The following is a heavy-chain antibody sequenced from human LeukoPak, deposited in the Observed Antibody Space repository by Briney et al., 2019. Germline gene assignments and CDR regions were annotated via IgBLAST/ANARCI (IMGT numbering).Heavy chain of an antibody. CDR3: AARSSGNPYF. CDR1: GLTLSNYW. V-gene: IGHV3-7*03. J-gene: IGHJ4*02. D-gene: IGHD1-26*01. Sequence: HPGGSLKLSCTASGLTLSNYWMIWVRQAPGKGLQWVAKIKQDGSEKYYVGSVKGRFTISRDNAENSLYLQMNSLRVEDTAVYYCAARSSGNPYFWGQGTLVTVSS. CDR2: IKQDGSEK.